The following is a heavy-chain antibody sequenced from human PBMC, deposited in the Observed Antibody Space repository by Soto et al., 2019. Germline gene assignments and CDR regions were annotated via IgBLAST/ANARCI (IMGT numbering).Heavy chain of an antibody. CDR1: GFSLSTSGVG. J-gene: IGHJ3*02. D-gene: IGHD1-1*01. V-gene: IGHV2-5*02. Sequence: QITLKESGPTLVKPTQPLTLTCTFSGFSLSTSGVGVGWIRQPPGKALEWLALIYWDDDKRYSPSLTSRLTITKDTSKNQVVLTMTNMDPVDTATYYCAHTPPGDAFDIWGQGTMVTVSS. CDR2: IYWDDDK. CDR3: AHTPPGDAFDI.